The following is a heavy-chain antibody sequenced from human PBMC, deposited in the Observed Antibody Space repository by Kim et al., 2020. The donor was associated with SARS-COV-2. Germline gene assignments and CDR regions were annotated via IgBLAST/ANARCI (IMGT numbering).Heavy chain of an antibody. D-gene: IGHD2-15*01. CDR2: INHSGST. J-gene: IGHJ4*02. V-gene: IGHV4-34*01. Sequence: SETLSLTCAVYGGSFSGYYWSWIRQPPGKGLEWIGEINHSGSTNYNPSLKSRVTISVDTSKNQFSLKLSSVTAADTAVYYCARGLGSVVVAAADYWGQGTLVTVSS. CDR3: ARGLGSVVVAAADY. CDR1: GGSFSGYY.